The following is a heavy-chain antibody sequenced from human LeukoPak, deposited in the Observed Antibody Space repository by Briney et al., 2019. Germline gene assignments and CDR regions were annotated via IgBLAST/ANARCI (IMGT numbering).Heavy chain of an antibody. V-gene: IGHV4-34*01. D-gene: IGHD7-27*01. J-gene: IGHJ6*03. CDR1: GGSFSGYY. Sequence: KPSETLSLTCAVYGGSFSGYYWSWIRQPPGKGLEWIGEINHSGSTNYNPSLKSRVTISVDTSKNQFSLKLSSVTAADTAVYYCARLNWGGDYYYYMDVWGKGTTVTVSS. CDR3: ARLNWGGDYYYYMDV. CDR2: INHSGST.